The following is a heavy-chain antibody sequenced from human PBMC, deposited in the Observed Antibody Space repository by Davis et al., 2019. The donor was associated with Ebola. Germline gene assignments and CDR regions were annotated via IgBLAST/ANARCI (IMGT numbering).Heavy chain of an antibody. CDR1: GGTFSSYA. D-gene: IGHD2-21*01. V-gene: IGHV1-18*01. J-gene: IGHJ3*02. Sequence: ASVKVSCKASGGTFSSYAISWVRQAPGQGLEWMGWISAYNGNTNYAQKLQGRVTMTTDTSTSTAYMELRSLRSDDTAVYYCARRRDYDAFDIWGQGTMVTVSS. CDR3: ARRRDYDAFDI. CDR2: ISAYNGNT.